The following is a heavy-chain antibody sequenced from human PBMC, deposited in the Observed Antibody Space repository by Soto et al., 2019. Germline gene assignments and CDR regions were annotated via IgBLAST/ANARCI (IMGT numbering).Heavy chain of an antibody. CDR2: IKQDGSEK. J-gene: IGHJ4*02. CDR3: AGHVNRGEVDY. D-gene: IGHD3-16*01. CDR1: GFTFSSYW. V-gene: IGHV3-7*01. Sequence: EVQLVESGGGLVQPGGSLRLSCAASGFTFSSYWMSWVRQAPGKGLEWVANIKQDGSEKHYVDSVKGRFTISRDNTKNSLYLQMNSLRAEDTAVYYCAGHVNRGEVDYWGQGTLVTVSS.